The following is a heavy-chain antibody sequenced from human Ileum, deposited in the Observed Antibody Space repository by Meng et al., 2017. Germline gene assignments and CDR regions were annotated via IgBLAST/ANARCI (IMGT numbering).Heavy chain of an antibody. V-gene: IGHV4/OR15-8*01. CDR2: IYHSGAF. D-gene: IGHD2-21*01. Sequence: ESGPGMVKPSGTPSLTCLGVCDAISTNWWNWVRQPTGKGLEWIGEIYHSGAFNYNPSLRSRVTISVDKSKNQLSLKLGSLTAAETAVYYCARGAIGTRPFDYWGQGTLVTVSS. J-gene: IGHJ4*02. CDR3: ARGAIGTRPFDY. CDR1: CDAISTNW.